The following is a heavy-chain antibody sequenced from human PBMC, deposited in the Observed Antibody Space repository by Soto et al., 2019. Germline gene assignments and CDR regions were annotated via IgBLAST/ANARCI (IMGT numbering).Heavy chain of an antibody. J-gene: IGHJ6*02. CDR3: ARRSRYAVGVYGMDV. Sequence: HGESLKISCKGSGYSFTSYWIGWVRQMPGKGLEWMGIIYPGDSDTRYSPFFQGQVTISADKSISTAYLQWSSLEASDTAMYYCARRSRYAVGVYGMDVWGQGTTVTVSS. V-gene: IGHV5-51*01. D-gene: IGHD2-2*01. CDR1: GYSFTSYW. CDR2: IYPGDSDT.